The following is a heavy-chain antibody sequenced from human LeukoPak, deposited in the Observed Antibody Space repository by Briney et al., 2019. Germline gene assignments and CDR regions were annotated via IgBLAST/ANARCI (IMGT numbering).Heavy chain of an antibody. V-gene: IGHV4-30-4*01. CDR2: IYYSGST. CDR3: ARDRGYDILTGFEAIVGP. J-gene: IGHJ5*02. CDR1: GGSISSGDYY. Sequence: SQTLSLTCTVSGGSISSGDYYWSWIRQPPGKGLEWIGYIYYSGSTYYNPSLKSRVTISVDTSKNQFSLKLSSVTAADTAVYYCARDRGYDILTGFEAIVGPWGQGTLVTVSS. D-gene: IGHD3-9*01.